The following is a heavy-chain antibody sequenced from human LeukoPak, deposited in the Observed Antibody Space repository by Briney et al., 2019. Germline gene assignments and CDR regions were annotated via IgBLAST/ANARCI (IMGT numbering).Heavy chain of an antibody. Sequence: ASVKVSCRASGYTFTSYAMHWVRQAPGQGLEWMGWINAGNGNTKYSQKFQGRVTITRDTSASTAYMELSSLRSEDTAVYYCARARTNILRYFDWSPRRGNWFDPWGQGTLVTVSS. CDR2: INAGNGNT. V-gene: IGHV1-3*01. J-gene: IGHJ5*02. CDR1: GYTFTSYA. CDR3: ARARTNILRYFDWSPRRGNWFDP. D-gene: IGHD3-9*01.